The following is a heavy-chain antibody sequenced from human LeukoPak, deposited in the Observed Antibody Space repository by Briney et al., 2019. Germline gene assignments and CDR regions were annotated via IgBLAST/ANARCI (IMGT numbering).Heavy chain of an antibody. Sequence: TGGSLRLSCAASGFTFSSYSMNWVRQAPGKGLERVSYISSSSSTIYYADSVKGRFTISRDNAKNSLYLQMNSLRAEDTAVYYCARGLEPGYSLAAAFDYWGQGTLVTVSS. CDR1: GFTFSSYS. V-gene: IGHV3-48*04. D-gene: IGHD6-13*01. J-gene: IGHJ4*02. CDR3: ARGLEPGYSLAAAFDY. CDR2: ISSSSSTI.